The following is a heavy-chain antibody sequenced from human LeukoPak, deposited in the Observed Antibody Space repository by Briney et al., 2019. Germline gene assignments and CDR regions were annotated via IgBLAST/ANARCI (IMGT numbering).Heavy chain of an antibody. CDR1: GFTFSSYA. V-gene: IGHV3-30*04. D-gene: IGHD3-10*01. CDR2: ISYDGSNK. CDR3: ARDPGYGSGIDYYYYYGMDV. J-gene: IGHJ6*02. Sequence: PGGSLRLSCAASGFTFSSYAMHWVRQAPGKGLGWVAVISYDGSNKYYADSVKGRFTISRDNSKNTLYLQMNSLRAEDTAVYYCARDPGYGSGIDYYYYYGMDVWGQGTTVTVSS.